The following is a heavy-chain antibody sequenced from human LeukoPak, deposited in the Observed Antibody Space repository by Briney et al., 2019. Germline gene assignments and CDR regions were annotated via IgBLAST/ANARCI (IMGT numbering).Heavy chain of an antibody. J-gene: IGHJ3*02. CDR3: AGNWRDAFDI. V-gene: IGHV6-1*01. CDR2: TYYRSKWYN. CDR1: GDSVSSNSVT. Sequence: SQTLSLTCAISGDSVSSNSVTWNWIRQSPSRGLEWLGRTYYRSKWYNDYAVSVKSRITINPDTSKNQFSLQLNSVTPEDTAVYYCAGNWRDAFDIWGQGTMVTVSS. D-gene: IGHD1-1*01.